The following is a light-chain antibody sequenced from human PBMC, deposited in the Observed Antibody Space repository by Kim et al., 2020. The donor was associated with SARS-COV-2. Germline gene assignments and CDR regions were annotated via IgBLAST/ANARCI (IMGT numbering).Light chain of an antibody. CDR2: EVT. CDR1: SSDIGDYNY. J-gene: IGLJ1*01. V-gene: IGLV2-8*01. CDR3: TSYAGSSSYV. Sequence: QSALTQPPSASGSPGQSVTISCTGTSSDIGDYNYVSWYQQHPGKAPKLIIYEVTKRPSGVPDRFSGSKSGNTASLTVSGLQTEDEADYYCTSYAGSSSYVFGTGTKVTV.